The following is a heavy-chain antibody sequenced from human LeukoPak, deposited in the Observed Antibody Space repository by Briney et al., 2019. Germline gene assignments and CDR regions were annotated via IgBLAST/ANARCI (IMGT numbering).Heavy chain of an antibody. CDR2: ISAYNGNT. V-gene: IGHV1-18*01. D-gene: IGHD3-10*01. J-gene: IGHJ5*02. CDR1: GYTLTNYG. CDR3: ARDFSSVHRGEVSYH. Sequence: APLKVSSKDSGYTLTNYGVSWGPHAPGERVEWMGWISAYNGNTNSAQKFQGRVTMTTDTSTNTAYMELRSLRSDDTAVYYCARDFSSVHRGEVSYHWGQGTLVTVSS.